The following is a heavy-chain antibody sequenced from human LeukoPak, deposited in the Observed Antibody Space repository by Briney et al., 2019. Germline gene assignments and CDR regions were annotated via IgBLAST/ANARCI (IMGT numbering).Heavy chain of an antibody. CDR2: IYYSGST. Sequence: SQTLSLTCAVSGDSISTGDHYWSWIRQPPGKGLEWIGYIYYSGSTYYNPSLESRVNISLDTSKNQFSLKVSSVTAADAAVYYCARGSDSAHYYYYYMDIWGKGTAVTVSS. J-gene: IGHJ6*03. D-gene: IGHD4-11*01. CDR1: GDSISTGDHY. CDR3: ARGSDSAHYYYYYMDI. V-gene: IGHV4-30-4*08.